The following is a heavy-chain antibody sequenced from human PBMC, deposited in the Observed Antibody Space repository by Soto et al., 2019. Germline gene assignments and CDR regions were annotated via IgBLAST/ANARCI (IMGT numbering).Heavy chain of an antibody. Sequence: ASVKVSCKASGYTFTSYGISWVRQAPGQGLEWMGWISAYNGNTNYAQKLQGRVTMTTDTSTSTAYMELRSLRSDDTAVYYCARANLEWLLYGDFDYWGQGTLVTVSS. J-gene: IGHJ4*02. V-gene: IGHV1-18*01. CDR1: GYTFTSYG. D-gene: IGHD3-3*01. CDR2: ISAYNGNT. CDR3: ARANLEWLLYGDFDY.